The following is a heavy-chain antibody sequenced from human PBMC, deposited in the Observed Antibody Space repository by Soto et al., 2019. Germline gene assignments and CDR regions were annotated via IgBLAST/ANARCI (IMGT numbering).Heavy chain of an antibody. D-gene: IGHD2-2*01. CDR3: AGIVVVPAAPAGDYYYYYGMDV. CDR2: IIPIFGTA. CDR1: GGTFSSYA. J-gene: IGHJ6*02. V-gene: IGHV1-69*13. Sequence: SVKVSCKASGGTFSSYAISWVRQAPGQGLEWMGGIIPIFGTANYAQKFQGRVTITADESTSTACMELSSLRSEDTAVYYCAGIVVVPAAPAGDYYYYYGMDVWGQGTTVTVS.